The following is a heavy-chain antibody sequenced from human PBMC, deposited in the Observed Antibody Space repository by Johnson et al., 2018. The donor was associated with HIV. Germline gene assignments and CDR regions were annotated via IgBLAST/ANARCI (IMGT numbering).Heavy chain of an antibody. D-gene: IGHD3-10*01. Sequence: QVQLVESGGGVVQPGRSLRLSCTVSGFTFNTYAMYWVRQALGRGLEWVAVISYAGDNQYYADSVKGRFTISRDNSKTTLYLQLNSLRSEDTAVYYCARDAQHFRNDLGSGNGAFDVWGQGTMVTVTS. V-gene: IGHV3-30-3*01. J-gene: IGHJ3*01. CDR1: GFTFNTYA. CDR2: ISYAGDNQ. CDR3: ARDAQHFRNDLGSGNGAFDV.